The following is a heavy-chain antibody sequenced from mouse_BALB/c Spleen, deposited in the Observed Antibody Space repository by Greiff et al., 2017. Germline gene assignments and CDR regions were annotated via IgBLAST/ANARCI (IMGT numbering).Heavy chain of an antibody. CDR2: ISDGGSYT. CDR1: GFTFSDYY. CDR3: AREGLPYAMDY. V-gene: IGHV5-4*02. J-gene: IGHJ4*01. Sequence: EVQRVESGGGLVKPGGSLKLSCAASGFTFSDYYMYWVRQTPEKRLEWVATISDGGSYTYYPDSVKGRFTISRDNAKNNLYLQMSSLKSEDTAMYYCAREGLPYAMDYWGQGTSDTVST. D-gene: IGHD3-1*01.